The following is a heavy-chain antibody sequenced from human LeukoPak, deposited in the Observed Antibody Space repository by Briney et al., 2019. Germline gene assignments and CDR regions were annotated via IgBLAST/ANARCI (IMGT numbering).Heavy chain of an antibody. CDR1: GGSFSGYY. CDR3: ARDRGSQPFFDY. J-gene: IGHJ4*02. Sequence: PSETLSLTCAVYGGSFSGYYWSWIRQPPGKGLEWIGENNHSGSTNYNPSLKSRVTISVDTSKNQFSLKLSSVTAADTAVYYCARDRGSQPFFDYWGQGTLVTVSS. D-gene: IGHD1-26*01. CDR2: NNHSGST. V-gene: IGHV4-34*01.